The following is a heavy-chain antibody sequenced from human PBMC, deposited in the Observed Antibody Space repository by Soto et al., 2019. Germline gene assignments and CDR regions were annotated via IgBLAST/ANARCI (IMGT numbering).Heavy chain of an antibody. CDR1: GFTFSSYA. CDR2: ISYDGSNK. Sequence: GGSLRLSCAASGFTFSSYAMHWVRQAPGKGLEWVAVISYDGSNKYYADSVKGRFTISRDNSKNTLYLQMNSLRAEDTAVYYCARVPGTLEGSYFDYWGQGTLVTVS. D-gene: IGHD3-10*01. CDR3: ARVPGTLEGSYFDY. J-gene: IGHJ4*02. V-gene: IGHV3-30-3*01.